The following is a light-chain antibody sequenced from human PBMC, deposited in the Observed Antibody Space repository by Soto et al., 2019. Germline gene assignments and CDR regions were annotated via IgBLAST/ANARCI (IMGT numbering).Light chain of an antibody. CDR3: SSYTSTSTL. Sequence: QSALTQPASVSGSPGQSITISFTGTSSDVGGYNYVSWYQQHPGKAPKLMIYGVSNRPSGVSNRFSGSKSGNTASLTISGLQAEDEADYYCSSYTSTSTLFGGGTKLTVL. CDR1: SSDVGGYNY. V-gene: IGLV2-14*01. CDR2: GVS. J-gene: IGLJ2*01.